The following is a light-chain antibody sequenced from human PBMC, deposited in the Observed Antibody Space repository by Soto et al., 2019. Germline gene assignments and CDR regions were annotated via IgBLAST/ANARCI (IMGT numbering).Light chain of an antibody. CDR3: QQYAKCPIT. V-gene: IGKV3-15*01. CDR2: GGS. Sequence: EIVMTQSPATLSVSPGERATLSCRASQSIRSNLAWYQQKPGQAPSLLINGGSTMATGIPSRFSGSGSGTDFTLTINSLQSEDFAAYYCQQYAKCPITFGQGTRLEIK. J-gene: IGKJ5*01. CDR1: QSIRSN.